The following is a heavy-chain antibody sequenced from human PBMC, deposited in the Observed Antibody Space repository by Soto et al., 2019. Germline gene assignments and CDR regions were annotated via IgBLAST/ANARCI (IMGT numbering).Heavy chain of an antibody. CDR3: AREGGSGSTDWYFNV. CDR1: GGSISSGDYY. CDR2: IYYSGST. Sequence: SETLSLTCTVSGGSISSGDYYWSWIRQPPGKGLEWIGYIYYSGSTYYDPSLKSRVTISVDTSKNQFSLKLSSVTAADTAVYYCAREGGSGSTDWYFNVWGRGTLVNVSS. D-gene: IGHD1-26*01. V-gene: IGHV4-30-4*01. J-gene: IGHJ2*01.